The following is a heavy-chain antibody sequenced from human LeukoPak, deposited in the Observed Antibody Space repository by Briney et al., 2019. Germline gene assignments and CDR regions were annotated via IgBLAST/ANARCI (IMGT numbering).Heavy chain of an antibody. Sequence: GGSLGLSCAASGFTFSSYSMNWVRQAPGKGLEWVAVISYDGSSKYYADSVKGRFTISRDNSKSTLYLQLSSLKIDDSAVYYCARNPAAWFGELSSWFDPWGQGTLVTVSS. CDR3: ARNPAAWFGELSSWFDP. CDR2: ISYDGSSK. V-gene: IGHV3-30*03. J-gene: IGHJ5*02. D-gene: IGHD3-10*01. CDR1: GFTFSSYS.